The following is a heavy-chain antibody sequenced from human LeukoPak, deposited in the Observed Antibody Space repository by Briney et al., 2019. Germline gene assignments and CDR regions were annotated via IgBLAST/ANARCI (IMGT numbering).Heavy chain of an antibody. CDR2: IWNDVSNK. CDR3: AKDLANMPPSRPGYMDV. D-gene: IGHD2-2*01. CDR1: GVTSCSYG. V-gene: IGHV3-33*06. Sequence: PVGTPRLSCAPSGVTSCSYGMQRGCHGPGERLGSGLDIWNDVSNKDYADSVKGRFTISRDNSKKTLYLQMISLRADDAAVYYCAKDLANMPPSRPGYMDVWGKGTTVTVSS. J-gene: IGHJ6*03.